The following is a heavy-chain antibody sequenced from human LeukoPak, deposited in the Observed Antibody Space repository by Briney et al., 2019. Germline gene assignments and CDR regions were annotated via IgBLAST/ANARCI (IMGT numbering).Heavy chain of an antibody. D-gene: IGHD3-10*01. V-gene: IGHV4-30-2*01. CDR3: GRAQLWFGELSNWFDP. Sequence: SQTLSLTCAVSGGSISSGGYSWSWIRQPPGKGLEWIGYIYHSGSTYYNPSLKSRVTISVDRSKNQFSLRLSSVTAADTAVYYCGRAQLWFGELSNWFDPWGQGTLVTVSS. CDR2: IYHSGST. CDR1: GGSISSGGYS. J-gene: IGHJ5*02.